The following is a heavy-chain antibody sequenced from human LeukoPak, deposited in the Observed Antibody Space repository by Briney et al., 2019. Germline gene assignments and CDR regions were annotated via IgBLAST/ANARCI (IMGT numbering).Heavy chain of an antibody. D-gene: IGHD3-3*01. Sequence: PGGSLRLSCAASGFTFSSYGMHWVRQAPGKGLEWVAFIRYDGSNKHYADSVKGRFTISRDNSKNTLYLQMNSLRAEDTAVYYCAKESLRFSDPPFDPWGQGTLVTVSS. V-gene: IGHV3-30*02. CDR2: IRYDGSNK. J-gene: IGHJ5*02. CDR1: GFTFSSYG. CDR3: AKESLRFSDPPFDP.